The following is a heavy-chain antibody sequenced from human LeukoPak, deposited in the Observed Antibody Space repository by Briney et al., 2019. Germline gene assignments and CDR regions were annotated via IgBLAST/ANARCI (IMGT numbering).Heavy chain of an antibody. V-gene: IGHV4-4*07. CDR3: AREHGYGDYYFDY. D-gene: IGHD4-17*01. CDR2: IYTSGST. Sequence: SETLSLTCSVSGDSISSYYWSWIRQPAGKGLEWIGRIYTSGSTNYNPSLKSRVTISLDTSKNEFSLKLSSVTAADTAVYYCAREHGYGDYYFDYWGQGTLVTVSS. CDR1: GDSISSYY. J-gene: IGHJ4*02.